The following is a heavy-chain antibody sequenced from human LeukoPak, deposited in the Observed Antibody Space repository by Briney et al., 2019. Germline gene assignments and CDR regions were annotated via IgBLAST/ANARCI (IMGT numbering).Heavy chain of an antibody. CDR1: GFTFDDYA. J-gene: IGHJ4*02. Sequence: PGGSLRLSCAASGFTFDDYAMHWVRQAPGKGLEWVSGISWNSGSIGYADSVKGRFTISRDNAKNSLYLQMNSLRAEDTALYYCAKSPLPAAISGLYYSDYWGQGTLVTVSS. D-gene: IGHD2-2*01. CDR2: ISWNSGSI. CDR3: AKSPLPAAISGLYYSDY. V-gene: IGHV3-9*01.